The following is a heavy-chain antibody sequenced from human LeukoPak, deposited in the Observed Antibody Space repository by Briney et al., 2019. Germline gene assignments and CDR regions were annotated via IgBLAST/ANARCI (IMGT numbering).Heavy chain of an antibody. D-gene: IGHD3-22*01. J-gene: IGHJ1*01. CDR3: ASGFDYYDSSGYGDFQH. V-gene: IGHV3-48*04. Sequence: GGSLRLSCAASGFTFSSYSMNWVRQAPGKGLEWVSYISSSSSTIYYADSVKGRFTISRDNAKNSLYLQMNGLRAEDTAVYYCASGFDYYDSSGYGDFQHWGQGTLVTVSS. CDR1: GFTFSSYS. CDR2: ISSSSSTI.